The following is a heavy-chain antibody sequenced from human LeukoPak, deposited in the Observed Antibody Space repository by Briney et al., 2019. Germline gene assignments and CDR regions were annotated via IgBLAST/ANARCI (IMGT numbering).Heavy chain of an antibody. D-gene: IGHD5-12*01. CDR1: GFTFSSYE. J-gene: IGHJ4*02. CDR2: ISSSGRNI. Sequence: GGSLRLSCAASGFTFSSYEMNWVRQAPGKGREWGSYISSSGRNIYYADSGKGRFTISRENSKNTVDLQMNSLRAEDTAVYYCASGPSGYHNPGGQGTLVTVSS. V-gene: IGHV3-48*03. CDR3: ASGPSGYHNP.